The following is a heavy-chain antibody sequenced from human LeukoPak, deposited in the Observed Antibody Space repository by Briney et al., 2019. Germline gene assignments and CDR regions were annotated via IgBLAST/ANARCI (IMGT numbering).Heavy chain of an antibody. CDR1: GFTFSTYS. CDR2: ISGTSNTI. J-gene: IGHJ6*03. D-gene: IGHD1-26*01. V-gene: IGHV3-48*01. CDR3: AKGRGWEASYYYYYMDV. Sequence: PGGSLRLSCVASGFTFSTYSMNWVRQAPGKGLEWVSYISGTSNTIYYADSVKGRFTISRDNSKNTLYLQMNSLRAEDTAVYYCAKGRGWEASYYYYYMDVWGKGTTVTISS.